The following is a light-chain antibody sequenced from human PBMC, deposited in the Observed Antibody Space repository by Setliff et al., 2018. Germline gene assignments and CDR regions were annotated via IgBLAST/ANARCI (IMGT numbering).Light chain of an antibody. CDR3: SSYEGSNNYV. J-gene: IGLJ1*01. CDR1: SSDFGSYKH. V-gene: IGLV2-8*01. Sequence: QSVLTQPPSASGSPGQSVTISCTGTSSDFGSYKHVSWYQQHPGKAPKLMIYEVSKRPSGVPDRFSASKSGNTASLTVSGLQAEDEADYYCSSYEGSNNYVFGTGTKVTVL. CDR2: EVS.